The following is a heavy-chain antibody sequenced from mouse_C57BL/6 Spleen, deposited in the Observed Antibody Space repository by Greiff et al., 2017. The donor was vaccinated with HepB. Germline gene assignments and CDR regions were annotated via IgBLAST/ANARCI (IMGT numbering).Heavy chain of an antibody. CDR2: IDPANGNT. CDR1: GFNIKNTY. D-gene: IGHD2-10*01. V-gene: IGHV14-3*01. CDR3: ASSYYPRLYAMDY. J-gene: IGHJ4*01. Sequence: EVKLQESVAELVRPGASVKLSCTASGFNIKNTYMHWVKQRPEQGLEWIGRIDPANGNTKYAPKFQGKATITADTSSNTAYLQLSSLTSEDTAIYYCASSYYPRLYAMDYWGQGTSVTVSS.